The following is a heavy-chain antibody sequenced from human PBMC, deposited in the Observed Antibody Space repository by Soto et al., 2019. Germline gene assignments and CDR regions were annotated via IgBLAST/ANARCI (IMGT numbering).Heavy chain of an antibody. CDR2: IYWDDDK. J-gene: IGHJ4*02. D-gene: IGHD7-27*01. Sequence: SGPTLVNPTQTLTLTCTFSGFPLSTSGVGVGWIRQPPGKALEWLALIYWDDDKRYSPSLKSRLTITKDTSKNQVVLTMTNMDPVDTATYYCAHSLIPNWGSRGAFDCWGQGTLVTVSS. V-gene: IGHV2-5*02. CDR3: AHSLIPNWGSRGAFDC. CDR1: GFPLSTSGVG.